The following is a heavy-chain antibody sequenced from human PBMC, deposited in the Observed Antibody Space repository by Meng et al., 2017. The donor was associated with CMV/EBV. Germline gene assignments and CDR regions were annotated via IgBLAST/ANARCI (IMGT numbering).Heavy chain of an antibody. CDR3: ARGIDFCDP. V-gene: IGHV6-1*01. J-gene: IGHJ5*02. D-gene: IGHD3/OR15-3a*01. CDR2: TYYRSKWYH. CDR1: RDSVSSNSAA. Sequence: PGPVKTSQSHPLSCALSRDSVSSNSAAWNWIRQSPSRGLAWLGRTYYRSKWYHDYAVSVKSRITINPDTSKNQFSLQLNSVTPEDTGVYYCARGIDFCDPWGQGTLVTVSS.